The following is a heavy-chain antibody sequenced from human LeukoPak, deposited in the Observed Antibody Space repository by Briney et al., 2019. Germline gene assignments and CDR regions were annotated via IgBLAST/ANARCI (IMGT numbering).Heavy chain of an antibody. Sequence: PSETLSLTCAVYGGSFSGYYWSCIRQPPRKGLWWIGEINHSGSANYNPSLKSRVTTSVDTSKNQFSLKLRSLTAADTAVYYCARRNSVLYYFYYWGQGTLVTVS. CDR3: ARRNSVLYYFYY. J-gene: IGHJ4*02. D-gene: IGHD1/OR15-1a*01. CDR1: GGSFSGYY. CDR2: INHSGSA. V-gene: IGHV4-34*01.